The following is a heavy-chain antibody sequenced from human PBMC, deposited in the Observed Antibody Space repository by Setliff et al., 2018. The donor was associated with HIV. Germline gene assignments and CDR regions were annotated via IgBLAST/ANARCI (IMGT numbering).Heavy chain of an antibody. CDR3: ASQLVIVSPFDY. Sequence: PSETLSLTCTVSGGSISSSSYYWGWIRQPPGKGLEWIGSIFYTGSTYYNPSLKSRVTISVDTSKNQVSLKLSSVTAADTAVYYCASQLVIVSPFDYWGQGTLVTVSS. D-gene: IGHD2-21*01. J-gene: IGHJ4*02. V-gene: IGHV4-39*01. CDR1: GGSISSSSYY. CDR2: IFYTGST.